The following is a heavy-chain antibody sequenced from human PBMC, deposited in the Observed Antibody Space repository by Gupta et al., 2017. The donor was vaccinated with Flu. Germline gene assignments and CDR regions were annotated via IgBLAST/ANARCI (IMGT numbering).Heavy chain of an antibody. CDR3: AKSLDIIIPPADMNFGLYGLDV. D-gene: IGHD3-3*01. CDR2: ILPISAKA. Sequence: ALNWVRQAPGQGLEWVGGILPISAKANFAQKFQGRVTITADKSTNTAYMEVSSLRSEDTAVYFCAKSLDIIIPPADMNFGLYGLDVWGQGTTVTVSS. V-gene: IGHV1-69*06. CDR1: A. J-gene: IGHJ6*02.